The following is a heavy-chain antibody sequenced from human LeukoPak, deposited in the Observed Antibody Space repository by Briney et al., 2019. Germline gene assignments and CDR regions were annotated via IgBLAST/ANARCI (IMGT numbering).Heavy chain of an antibody. CDR3: AREVGAQYYFDY. V-gene: IGHV4-30-4*08. D-gene: IGHD1-26*01. Sequence: SETLSLTCTVSGGSISSGDYYWSWIRQPPGKGLEWIGYIYYSGSTYYNPSLKSRVTISVDTSKNQFSLKLSSVTAADTAVYYCAREVGAQYYFDYWGQGTLVAVSS. CDR2: IYYSGST. J-gene: IGHJ4*02. CDR1: GGSISSGDYY.